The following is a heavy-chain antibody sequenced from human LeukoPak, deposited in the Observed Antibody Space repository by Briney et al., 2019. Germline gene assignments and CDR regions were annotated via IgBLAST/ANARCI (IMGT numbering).Heavy chain of an antibody. J-gene: IGHJ4*02. D-gene: IGHD6-6*01. CDR3: ARDGEQLVRFDY. CDR1: RFTFSSYS. V-gene: IGHV3-21*01. Sequence: GGSLRLSCAASRFTFSSYSMNWVRQAPGKGLEWVSSISSSSSYIYYADSVKGRFTISRDNAKNSLYLQMNSLRAEDTAVYYCARDGEQLVRFDYWGQGTLVTVSS. CDR2: ISSSSSYI.